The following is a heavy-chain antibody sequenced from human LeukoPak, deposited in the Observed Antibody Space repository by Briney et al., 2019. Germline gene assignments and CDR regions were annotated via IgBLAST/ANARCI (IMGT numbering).Heavy chain of an antibody. CDR1: NGSIGYYY. CDR2: IYHTGGT. CDR3: ARGGSSQGSTPKQYFYYMNV. Sequence: PSETLSLTCAVSNGSIGYYYWSWLRQPPGKGLEWIGYIYHTGGTNYNPSLKSRLTTSLDMSRNQLSLRLTSVTAADTAVYYCARGGSSQGSTPKQYFYYMNVWGRGTTVSVSS. V-gene: IGHV4-59*01. D-gene: IGHD6-13*01. J-gene: IGHJ6*03.